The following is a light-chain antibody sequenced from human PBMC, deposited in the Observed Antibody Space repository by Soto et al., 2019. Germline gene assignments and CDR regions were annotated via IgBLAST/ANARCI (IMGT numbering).Light chain of an antibody. CDR1: QSISSD. CDR2: GAS. V-gene: IGKV3-15*01. Sequence: IVMTQSPATLSVSPGERATLSCRASQSISSDVAWYLQKPGQAPRILIYGASTTETGIPALFSGSGAGTECTRTISSLQSEDFAVDNCQQYNKWTRTFGQGTKVDIK. CDR3: QQYNKWTRT. J-gene: IGKJ2*01.